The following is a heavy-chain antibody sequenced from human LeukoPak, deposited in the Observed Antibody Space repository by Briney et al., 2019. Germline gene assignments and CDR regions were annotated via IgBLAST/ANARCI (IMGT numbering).Heavy chain of an antibody. V-gene: IGHV3-23*01. CDR3: ATGRLSSGWLDP. CDR1: GFTFSSYA. Sequence: GGSLRLSCAASGFTFSSYAMSWVRQAPGKGLEWVSAISGSGGSTYYADSVKGRFTISRDNSKNTLYLQMNSLRAEDMAVYYCATGRLSSGWLDPWGQGTLVTVSS. D-gene: IGHD6-19*01. CDR2: ISGSGGST. J-gene: IGHJ5*02.